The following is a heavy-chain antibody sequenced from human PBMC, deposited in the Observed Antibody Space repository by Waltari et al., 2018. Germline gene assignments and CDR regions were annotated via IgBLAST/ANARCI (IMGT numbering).Heavy chain of an antibody. J-gene: IGHJ5*01. CDR3: AVARGNYDVLTGFPVDS. CDR1: GFSLTNYT. D-gene: IGHD3-9*01. CDR2: ISETSRTT. V-gene: IGHV3-48*01. Sequence: EERLVQSGGGLVQPGGSLRLSCEASGFSLTNYTMNWVRQAPGKGLEWVAYISETSRTTFYADSVRGRFIISRNNAKNLLSLQMVSLRGEDTAVYYCAVARGNYDVLTGFPVDSWGQGTLVTVSS.